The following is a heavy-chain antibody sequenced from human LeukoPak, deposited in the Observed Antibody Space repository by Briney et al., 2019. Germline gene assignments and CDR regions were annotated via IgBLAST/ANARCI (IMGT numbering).Heavy chain of an antibody. CDR3: ARIITYYAFSCWFYP. D-gene: IGHD3-3*01. CDR2: IYYSGRT. CDR1: GGSIRRRSYN. J-gene: IGHJ5*02. V-gene: IGHV4-39*01. Sequence: SEALSLTCSASGGSIRRRSYNWGWIRQPPGKGLEWIGSIYYSGRTYYNPSLKSRVTISVDTSKNQFSLKLSSVTAADTAVYYCARIITYYAFSCWFYPWGEGDLVTVSS.